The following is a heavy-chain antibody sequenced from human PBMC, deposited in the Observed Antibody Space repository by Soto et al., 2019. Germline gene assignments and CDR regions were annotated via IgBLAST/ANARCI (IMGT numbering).Heavy chain of an antibody. CDR2: IYYGGST. D-gene: IGHD3-3*01. V-gene: IGHV4-31*03. CDR1: GGSISSGGYY. Sequence: SETLSLTCTVSGGSISSGGYYWSWIRQHPGKGLEWIGYIYYGGSTYYNPSLKSRATISGDTSKNQFSLKLSSVTAADTAVYYCARGGYYDANSGQNAYDYRRQGILVAVSS. J-gene: IGHJ4*01. CDR3: ARGGYYDANSGQNAYDY.